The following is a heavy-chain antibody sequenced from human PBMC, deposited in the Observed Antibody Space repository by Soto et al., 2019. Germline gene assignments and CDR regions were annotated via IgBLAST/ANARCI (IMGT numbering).Heavy chain of an antibody. D-gene: IGHD3-9*01. V-gene: IGHV4-59*01. Sequence: SETLSLTCTVSGSDITTYYWSWLRQSPGKGLEWIGHIYDTGSTTYNPSLKSRVTISVDTSNKQFSLRLTSVTAADTAVYYCARCPVDHNWFDPWGQGTLVTVSS. CDR2: IYDTGST. CDR1: GSDITTYY. J-gene: IGHJ5*02. CDR3: ARCPVDHNWFDP.